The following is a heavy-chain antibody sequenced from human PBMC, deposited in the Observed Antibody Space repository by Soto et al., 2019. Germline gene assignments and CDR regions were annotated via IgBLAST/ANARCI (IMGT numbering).Heavy chain of an antibody. CDR1: DSTFTGYT. Sequence: QVHLVQSETEVKEPGASVTVSYKTSDSTFTGYTINWVRQAPGQGLEWLGWISSLNGNTNYARKYKGRPTMTTNTSATTAYMELRSLRSDDTAVYFCARGTVTSGRWFGPWGQGTLVTVSS. CDR2: ISSLNGNT. D-gene: IGHD4-17*01. V-gene: IGHV1-18*04. J-gene: IGHJ5*02. CDR3: ARGTVTSGRWFGP.